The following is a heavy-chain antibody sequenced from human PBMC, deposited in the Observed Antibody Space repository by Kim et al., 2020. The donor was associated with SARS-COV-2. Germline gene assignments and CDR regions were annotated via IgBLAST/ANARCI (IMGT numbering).Heavy chain of an antibody. CDR3: ARDVERYFDL. CDR2: IYYSGST. CDR1: GGSISSGGYY. J-gene: IGHJ2*01. Sequence: SETLSLTCTVSGGSISSGGYYWSWIRQHPGKGLEWIGYIYYSGSTYYNPSLKSRVTISVDTSKNQFSLKLSSVTAADTAVYYCARDVERYFDLWGRGTLVTVSS. V-gene: IGHV4-31*03.